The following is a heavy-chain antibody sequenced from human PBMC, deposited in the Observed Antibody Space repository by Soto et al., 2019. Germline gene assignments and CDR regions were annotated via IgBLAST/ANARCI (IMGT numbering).Heavy chain of an antibody. CDR3: ATAADSGWSPTYYFDY. CDR1: GYTLTGLS. J-gene: IGHJ4*02. V-gene: IGHV1-24*01. CDR2: FDPEDGET. D-gene: IGHD6-19*01. Sequence: ASVKVSCKVSGYTLTGLSMHWVRQAPGKGLEWMGGFDPEDGETIYAQKFQGRVTMTEDTSTDTAYMELSSLRSEDTAVYYRATAADSGWSPTYYFDYWGQGTLVTVSS.